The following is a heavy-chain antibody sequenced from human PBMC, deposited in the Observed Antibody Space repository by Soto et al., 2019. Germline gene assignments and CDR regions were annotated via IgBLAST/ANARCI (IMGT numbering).Heavy chain of an antibody. V-gene: IGHV1-2*02. J-gene: IGHJ3*02. CDR1: GYPVTAYY. CDR3: GGGGGVAVAGSAAFDM. CDR2: INPATGAA. Sequence: QLHLVQSGAVVKKPGASVTVSCSASGYPVTAYYMHWVRQAPGRGLEWMGGINPATGAAKYTQTFQGRVTMTREPSTSTAFLELSGRASEDAAVFSCGGGGGVAVAGSAAFDMWGQGTLVTVSS. D-gene: IGHD6-19*01.